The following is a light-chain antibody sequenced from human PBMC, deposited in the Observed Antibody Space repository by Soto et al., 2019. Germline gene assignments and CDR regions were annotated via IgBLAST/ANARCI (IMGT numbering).Light chain of an antibody. CDR2: AAS. CDR3: QQDLRPPRT. J-gene: IGKJ3*01. CDR1: QSVSNY. V-gene: IGKV1-39*01. Sequence: DIQMTQSPSSLSASVGDRVTITCRASQSVSNYLNWYQQKPGKAPTLLIYAASTLQSGVPSRISGSGSGTDFTLTISSLQPEDFATYYCQQDLRPPRTFGPGTKVDIK.